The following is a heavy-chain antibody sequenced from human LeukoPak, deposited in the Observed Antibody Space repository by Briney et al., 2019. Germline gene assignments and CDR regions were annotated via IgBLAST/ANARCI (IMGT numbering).Heavy chain of an antibody. D-gene: IGHD4-17*01. Sequence: SETLSLTCAVYGGSFSGFYWSWIRQPPGKGLEWIGEINHSGSTNYNPSLKSRVTISVDTSKNQFSLKVSSVTAAHTAVYYCARKGPLRDNIPFMDVWGKGTTVTVSS. CDR2: INHSGST. V-gene: IGHV4-34*01. CDR3: ARKGPLRDNIPFMDV. CDR1: GGSFSGFY. J-gene: IGHJ6*03.